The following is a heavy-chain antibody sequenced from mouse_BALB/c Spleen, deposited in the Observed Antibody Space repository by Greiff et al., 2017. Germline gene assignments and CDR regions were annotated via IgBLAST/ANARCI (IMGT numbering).Heavy chain of an antibody. D-gene: IGHD2-1*01. CDR3: ARAPYGNYDYYAMDY. J-gene: IGHJ4*01. CDR1: GFSLTSYG. V-gene: IGHV2-9*02. Sequence: VMLVESGPGLVAPSQSLSITCTVSGFSLTSYGVHWVRQPPGKGLEWLGVIWAGGSTNYNSALMSRLSISKDNSKSQVFLKMNSLQTDDTAMYYCARAPYGNYDYYAMDYWGQGTSVTVSS. CDR2: IWAGGST.